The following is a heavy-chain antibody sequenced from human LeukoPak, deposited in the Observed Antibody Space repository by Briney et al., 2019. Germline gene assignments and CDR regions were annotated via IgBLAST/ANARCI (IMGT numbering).Heavy chain of an antibody. J-gene: IGHJ4*02. V-gene: IGHV1-46*01. CDR3: ATLDSIAEDTILDY. Sequence: ASVKVSCKASGYTFTSYYMHWVRQAPGQGLEWMGIINPSGGSTSYAQKFQGRVTMTRDMSTSTVYMELSSLRPEDTAVYYCATLDSIAEDTILDYWGQGTLVTVSS. D-gene: IGHD6-6*01. CDR2: INPSGGST. CDR1: GYTFTSYY.